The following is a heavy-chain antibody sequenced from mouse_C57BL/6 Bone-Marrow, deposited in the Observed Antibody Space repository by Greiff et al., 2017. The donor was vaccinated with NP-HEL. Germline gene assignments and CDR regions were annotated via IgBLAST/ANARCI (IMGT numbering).Heavy chain of an antibody. CDR3: ANIYDGYLAWCAY. V-gene: IGHV5-17*01. J-gene: IGHJ3*01. CDR2: ISSGSSTI. CDR1: GFTFSDYG. D-gene: IGHD2-3*01. Sequence: EVQLVESGGGLVKPGGSLKLSCAASGFTFSDYGMHWVRQAPEKGLEWVAYISSGSSTIYYADTVKGRFTIYRDNAKNTLFLQMTSLRSEDTAMYYCANIYDGYLAWCAYWGQGTLVTGSA.